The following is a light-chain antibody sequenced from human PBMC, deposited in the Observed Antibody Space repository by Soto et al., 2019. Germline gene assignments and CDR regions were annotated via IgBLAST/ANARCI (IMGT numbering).Light chain of an antibody. Sequence: QSALTQPASVSGSPGQSITISCTGTSSDVGSYNLVSWYQQHPGKAPKLMIYEGSKRPSGVSNRFSGSKSGNTASLTISGLQAEDEADYYCCSYAGSSTHVFGTGTKVT. V-gene: IGLV2-23*01. CDR2: EGS. J-gene: IGLJ1*01. CDR1: SSDVGSYNL. CDR3: CSYAGSSTHV.